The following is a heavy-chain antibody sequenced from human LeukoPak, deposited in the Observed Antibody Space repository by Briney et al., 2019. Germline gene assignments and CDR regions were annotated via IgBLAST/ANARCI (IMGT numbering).Heavy chain of an antibody. D-gene: IGHD2-21*02. CDR2: IYYSGST. V-gene: IGHV4-39*07. CDR1: GGSISSSSYY. Sequence: SETLSLTCTVSGGSISSSSYYWGWIRQPPGKGLEWIGSIYYSGSTYYNPSLKSRVTISVDTSKKQFSLKLRSVTAVGTAVYYCARDRGHCGGDCYGNYFDYWGQGTPVTVSS. J-gene: IGHJ4*02. CDR3: ARDRGHCGGDCYGNYFDY.